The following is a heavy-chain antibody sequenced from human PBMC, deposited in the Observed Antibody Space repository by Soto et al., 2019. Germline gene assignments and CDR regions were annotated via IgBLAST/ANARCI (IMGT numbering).Heavy chain of an antibody. J-gene: IGHJ4*02. CDR1: GFNFSNYA. D-gene: IGHD3-16*01. V-gene: IGHV3-23*01. Sequence: LRLSCAASGFNFSNYAMSWVRQAPGKGLEWVSLISATGGGTYYADSVKGRFTISRDNSHNTLYLQVHSLTAEDTAVYYCAKDRRAGGNSAFYFDFWGQGAQVTVSS. CDR2: ISATGGGT. CDR3: AKDRRAGGNSAFYFDF.